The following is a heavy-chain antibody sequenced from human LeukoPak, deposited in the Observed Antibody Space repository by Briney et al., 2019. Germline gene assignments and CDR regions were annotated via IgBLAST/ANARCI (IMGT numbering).Heavy chain of an antibody. J-gene: IGHJ4*02. CDR3: ARDYSYPDY. CDR1: GASISAYH. D-gene: IGHD5-18*01. V-gene: IGHV4-4*07. CDR2: IYSSGRT. Sequence: SETLSLTCSVSGASISAYHWSWIRQPAGKGLEWIGRIYSSGRTNYIPSLKSRLTMSVDTSKNQFSLKLNSVTAADTAVYYCARDYSYPDYCGQGTLVTVSS.